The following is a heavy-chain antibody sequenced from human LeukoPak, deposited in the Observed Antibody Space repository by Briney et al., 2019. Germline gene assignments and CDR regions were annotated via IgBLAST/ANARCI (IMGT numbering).Heavy chain of an antibody. D-gene: IGHD4-17*01. J-gene: IGHJ3*02. CDR3: ARTHDYGDYFGAFDI. CDR1: GFTVSSNY. CDR2: IYSGGST. Sequence: WGSLRLSCAASGFTVSSNYMSWVRQAPGKGLEWVSVIYSGGSTYYADSVKGRFTISRDNSKNTLYLQMNSLRAEDTAVYYCARTHDYGDYFGAFDIWGQGTMVTVSS. V-gene: IGHV3-66*02.